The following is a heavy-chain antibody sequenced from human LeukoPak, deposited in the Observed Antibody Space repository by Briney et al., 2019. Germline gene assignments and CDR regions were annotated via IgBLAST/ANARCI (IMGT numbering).Heavy chain of an antibody. CDR2: LYSSGST. CDR1: GFTVSSNY. D-gene: IGHD3-16*01. Sequence: PGGSLRLSCAASGFTVSSNYMSWVRHAPGKGLEWVSVLYSSGSTYYADSVKGRFTVSRDHSKNTLFLQMNTLRADDTAVYYCARPYDYVWGPFVYWGQGTLVTVSS. J-gene: IGHJ4*02. CDR3: ARPYDYVWGPFVY. V-gene: IGHV3-53*01.